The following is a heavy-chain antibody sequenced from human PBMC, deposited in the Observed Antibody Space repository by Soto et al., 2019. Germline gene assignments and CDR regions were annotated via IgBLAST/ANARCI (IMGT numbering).Heavy chain of an antibody. CDR3: ARGNNLAVRYYYYGMDV. CDR2: MNPNSGNT. CDR1: GYTFTSYD. Sequence: QVQLVQSGAEVKKPGASVKVSCKASGYTFTSYDINWVRQATGQGLEWMGWMNPNSGNTGYAQKFQGRVTMTRNTSISTSYRELSSLRSEDTAVYYCARGNNLAVRYYYYGMDVWGQGTTVTVSS. D-gene: IGHD1-20*01. V-gene: IGHV1-8*01. J-gene: IGHJ6*02.